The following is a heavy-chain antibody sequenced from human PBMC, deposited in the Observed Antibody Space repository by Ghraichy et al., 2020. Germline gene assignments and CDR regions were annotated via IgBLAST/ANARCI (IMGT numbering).Heavy chain of an antibody. CDR2: MNPNSGNT. D-gene: IGHD3-3*01. V-gene: IGHV1-8*01. CDR3: ARVRIFGVVNPYYYYGMDV. CDR1: GYTFTSYD. Sequence: ASVKVSCKASGYTFTSYDINWVRQATGQGLEWMGWMNPNSGNTGYAQKFQGRVTMTRNTSISTAYMELSSLRSEDTAVYYCARVRIFGVVNPYYYYGMDVWGQGTTVTVSS. J-gene: IGHJ6*02.